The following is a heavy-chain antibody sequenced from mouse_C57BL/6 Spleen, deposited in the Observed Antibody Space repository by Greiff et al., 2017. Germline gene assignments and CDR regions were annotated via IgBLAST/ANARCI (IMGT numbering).Heavy chain of an antibody. CDR1: GYTFTSYG. V-gene: IGHV1-81*01. CDR2: IYPRSGNT. Sequence: VQLQQSGAELARPGASVKLSCKASGYTFTSYGISWVKQRTGQGLEWIGEIYPRSGNTYYNEKFKGKATLTADKSSSTAYMELRSLTSEDSAVYFCARRYGNYLYAMDYWGQGTSVTGSS. CDR3: ARRYGNYLYAMDY. J-gene: IGHJ4*01. D-gene: IGHD2-1*01.